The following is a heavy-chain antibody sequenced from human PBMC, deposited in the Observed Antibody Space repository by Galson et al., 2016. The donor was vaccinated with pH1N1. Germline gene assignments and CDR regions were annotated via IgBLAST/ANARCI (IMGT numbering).Heavy chain of an antibody. CDR3: ARAGRLLGPYHYYAMDV. V-gene: IGHV3-23*01. D-gene: IGHD6-25*01. Sequence: LRLSCAASGLTFNSYAMTWVRQAPGKGLEWVSAISGSGGGTKYADSVKGRFTISRDNSKNTLFLQMNSLRAEDTAVYYCARAGRLLGPYHYYAMDVWGQGTTVTVSS. J-gene: IGHJ6*02. CDR1: GLTFNSYA. CDR2: ISGSGGGT.